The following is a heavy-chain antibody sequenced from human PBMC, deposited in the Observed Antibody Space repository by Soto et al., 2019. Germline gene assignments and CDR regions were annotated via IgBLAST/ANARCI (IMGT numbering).Heavy chain of an antibody. V-gene: IGHV1-69*01. D-gene: IGHD6-6*01. CDR2: IIPIFGTA. CDR1: GGTFSSYA. J-gene: IGHJ5*02. CDR3: ASGSVEYSSSYWFAP. Sequence: QAQLVQSGAEVKKPGSSVKVSCKASGGTFSSYAISWVRQAPGQGLEWMGGIIPIFGTANYAQKFQGRVTITADESTSSAYMELSSLRPEDTAVYYCASGSVEYSSSYWFAPWGKGSLVTVSS.